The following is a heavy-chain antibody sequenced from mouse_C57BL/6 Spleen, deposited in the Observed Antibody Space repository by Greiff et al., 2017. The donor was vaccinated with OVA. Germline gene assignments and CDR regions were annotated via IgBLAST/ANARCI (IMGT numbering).Heavy chain of an antibody. V-gene: IGHV5-9-1*02. J-gene: IGHJ4*01. D-gene: IGHD2-4*01. CDR2: ISSGGDYI. CDR3: TRERKFYDYDGYAMDY. Sequence: EVQLQESGEGLVKPGGSLKLSCAASGFTFSSYAMSWVRQTPEKRLEWVAYISSGGDYIYYADTVKGRFTISRDNARNTLYLQMSSLKSEDTAMYYCTRERKFYDYDGYAMDYWGQGTSVTVSS. CDR1: GFTFSSYA.